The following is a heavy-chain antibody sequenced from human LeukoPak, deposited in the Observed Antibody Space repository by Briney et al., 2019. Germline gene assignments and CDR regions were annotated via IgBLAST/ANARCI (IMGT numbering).Heavy chain of an antibody. CDR3: ARRLGRSGWLGDY. D-gene: IGHD3-22*01. J-gene: IGHJ4*02. Sequence: GGGLQISCKGSGGSFTSYWIGWVRRLAGKGLEGMGIIYTGDSHTIYSPSFQGHVTISADKSISTAYLQWSSLKASDTAMYYCARRLGRSGWLGDYWGQGTLVTVSS. V-gene: IGHV5-51*01. CDR2: IYTGDSHT. CDR1: GGSFTSYW.